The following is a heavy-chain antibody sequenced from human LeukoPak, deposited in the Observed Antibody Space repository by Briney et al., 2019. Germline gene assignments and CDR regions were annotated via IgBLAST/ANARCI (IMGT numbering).Heavy chain of an antibody. J-gene: IGHJ4*02. V-gene: IGHV3-30*18. CDR3: TKVARLGWELLSYYLDS. CDR1: GFTFSNYA. CDR2: ISSDGSKK. Sequence: GGSLRLSCTASGFTFSNYAMSWVRQAPGKGLEWVAVISSDGSKKYYADSVKGRFTISRDNSKNTLYLQMNSLRAEDTAVYYCTKVARLGWELLSYYLDSWGQGTLVTVSS. D-gene: IGHD1-26*01.